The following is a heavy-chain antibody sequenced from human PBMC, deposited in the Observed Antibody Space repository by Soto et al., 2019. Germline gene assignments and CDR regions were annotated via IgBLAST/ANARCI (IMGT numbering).Heavy chain of an antibody. J-gene: IGHJ4*02. D-gene: IGHD6-13*01. V-gene: IGHV3-48*02. CDR2: ISPTSSTI. CDR1: GITFRNYP. CDR3: ARGPGTCHLFDY. Sequence: EVQLMESGGGLVQPGGSLRLSCAASGITFRNYPMNWVRHAPGRGLEWVSYISPTSSTIYYAGSVRGRFTLSRDNAKNSLYLQMDSLTDEDTAVYYCARGPGTCHLFDYWGQGTLVTVAS.